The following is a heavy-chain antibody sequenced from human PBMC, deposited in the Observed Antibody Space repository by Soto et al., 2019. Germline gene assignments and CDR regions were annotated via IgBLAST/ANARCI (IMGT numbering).Heavy chain of an antibody. V-gene: IGHV3-23*01. CDR2: ISGSGGST. J-gene: IGHJ4*02. D-gene: IGHD5-18*01. CDR3: ARNPPHTAMAFDY. Sequence: GGSLRLSCAASGFTFSSYAMSWVRQAPGKGLEWVSAISGSGGSTYYADSVKGRFTISKDHSKNTAYLQMNSLGAEDTVVYYCARNPPHTAMAFDYWGQGTLVTVSS. CDR1: GFTFSSYA.